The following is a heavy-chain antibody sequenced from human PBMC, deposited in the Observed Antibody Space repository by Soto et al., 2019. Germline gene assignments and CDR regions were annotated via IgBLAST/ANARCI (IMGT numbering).Heavy chain of an antibody. CDR2: IFPGDPDV. J-gene: IGHJ6*02. D-gene: IGHD2-21*01. V-gene: IGHV5-51*01. Sequence: GESLKLSYKGFVVSICIYSLVCERQMHGKGLEWMGIIFPGDPDVRYNPSFQGQVTISADTSINTAYLQWTSLKASDTAMYYCARSIVSGLMFPPGLDVWGQGTTVTFSS. CDR1: VVSICIYS. CDR3: ARSIVSGLMFPPGLDV.